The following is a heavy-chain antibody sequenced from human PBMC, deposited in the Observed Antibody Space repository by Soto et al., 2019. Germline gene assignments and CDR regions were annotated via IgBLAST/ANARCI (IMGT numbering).Heavy chain of an antibody. CDR3: ARVLDR. J-gene: IGHJ5*02. Sequence: SETLSLTCAVSGGSISSGGYSWSWIRQPPGKGLEWIGYIYHSGSTYYNPSLKSRVTISVDRSKNQFSLKLRSVTAADTAVYYCARVLDRWGQGTLVTV. D-gene: IGHD1-26*01. CDR2: IYHSGST. V-gene: IGHV4-30-2*01. CDR1: GGSISSGGYS.